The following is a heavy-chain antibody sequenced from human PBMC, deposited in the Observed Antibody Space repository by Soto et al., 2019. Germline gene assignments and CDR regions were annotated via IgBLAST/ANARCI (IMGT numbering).Heavy chain of an antibody. V-gene: IGHV3-21*01. CDR2: ISSSSSYI. CDR1: GFTFSSYS. D-gene: IGHD3-3*01. J-gene: IGHJ6*02. Sequence: GGSLRLSCAASGFTFSSYSMNWVRQAPGKGLEWVSSISSSSSYIYYADSVKGRFTISRDNAKNSLYLQMNSLRAEDTAVYYCARDFGVDIDYYYYYGMDVWGQGTTVTVS. CDR3: ARDFGVDIDYYYYYGMDV.